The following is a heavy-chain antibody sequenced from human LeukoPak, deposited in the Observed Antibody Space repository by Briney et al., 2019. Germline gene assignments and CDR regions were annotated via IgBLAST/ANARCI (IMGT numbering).Heavy chain of an antibody. CDR2: ISSSGSTI. J-gene: IGHJ6*02. D-gene: IGHD2-2*01. CDR3: ARAHLVVPAAAYYYYYYGMDV. V-gene: IGHV3-48*03. CDR1: GFTFSSYE. Sequence: GGSLRLSCAASGFTFSSYEMNWVRQAPGKGLEWVSYISSSGSTIYYANSVKGRLTISRDNAKNSLYLQMNSLRAEDTAVYYCARAHLVVPAAAYYYYYYGMDVWGQGTTVTVSS.